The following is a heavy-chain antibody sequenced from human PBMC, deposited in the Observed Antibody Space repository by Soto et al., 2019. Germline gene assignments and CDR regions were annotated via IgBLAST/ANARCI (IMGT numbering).Heavy chain of an antibody. CDR2: ISGSGGAT. V-gene: IGHV3-23*01. Sequence: PGGSLRLSCAASGFTFSSYAMSWVRQAPGAGLEWVSAISGSGGATYDTDSVRGRVTISRDNSKNTLYLQMSSLRAEDTALYYFPNFFSNRKGPPGVRFSSPTRGSSDL. J-gene: IGHJ2*01. CDR3: PNFFSNRKGPPGVRFSSPTRGSSDL. CDR1: GFTFSSYA. D-gene: IGHD3-10*01.